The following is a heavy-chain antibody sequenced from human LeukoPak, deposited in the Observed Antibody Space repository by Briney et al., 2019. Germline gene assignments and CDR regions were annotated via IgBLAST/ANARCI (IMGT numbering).Heavy chain of an antibody. D-gene: IGHD3-10*01. CDR3: ARDVMLWFGESVGYYYGMDV. J-gene: IGHJ6*02. CDR2: ISYDGSNK. V-gene: IGHV3-30-3*01. Sequence: GRSLRLSCAASGFTFSSYAMHWVRQAPGKGLEWVAVISYDGSNKYYADSVKGRFTISRDNSKNTLYLQMNSLRAEDTAVYYCARDVMLWFGESVGYYYGMDVWGQGTTVPVSS. CDR1: GFTFSSYA.